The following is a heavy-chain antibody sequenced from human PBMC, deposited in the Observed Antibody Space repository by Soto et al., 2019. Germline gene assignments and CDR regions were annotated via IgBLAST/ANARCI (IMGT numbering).Heavy chain of an antibody. CDR1: GGTFSSYA. Sequence: ASVKVSCKASGGTFSSYAISWVRQAPGQGLEWMGGIIPIFGTANYAQKFQGRVTITADESTSTAYMELSSLRSEDTAVYYCARDLDSSSWFPTGPYYYYVMDGSGQGTTVTGSS. J-gene: IGHJ6*02. CDR3: ARDLDSSSWFPTGPYYYYVMDG. D-gene: IGHD6-13*01. CDR2: IIPIFGTA. V-gene: IGHV1-69*13.